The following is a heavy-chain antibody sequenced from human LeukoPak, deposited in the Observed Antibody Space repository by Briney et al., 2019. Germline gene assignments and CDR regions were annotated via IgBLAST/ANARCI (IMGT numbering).Heavy chain of an antibody. V-gene: IGHV4-34*01. CDR1: GGSFSGYY. Sequence: SETLSLTCAVYGGSFSGYYWSWIRQPPGKGLEWIGEINHSGSTNYNPSLKSRVTISVDTSKNQFSLKLGSVTAADTAVYYCARGGGYYCSGGSCYQRTFGYWGQGTLVTVSS. D-gene: IGHD2-15*01. CDR3: ARGGGYYCSGGSCYQRTFGY. CDR2: INHSGST. J-gene: IGHJ4*02.